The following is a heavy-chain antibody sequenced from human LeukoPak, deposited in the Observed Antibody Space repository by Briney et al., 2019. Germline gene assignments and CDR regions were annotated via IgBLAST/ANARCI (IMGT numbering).Heavy chain of an antibody. J-gene: IGHJ6*03. V-gene: IGHV5-51*01. CDR3: ARHFLGPDYYYYMDV. CDR1: GYSFTTYW. Sequence: GESLKISCKGSGYSFTTYWIGWVRQMPGKGLEWMGIIYPGDSDTRYSPSSQGQVTISADKSISTAYLQWSSLKASDTAMYYCARHFLGPDYYYYMDVWGKGTTVTVSS. CDR2: IYPGDSDT. D-gene: IGHD3-3*01.